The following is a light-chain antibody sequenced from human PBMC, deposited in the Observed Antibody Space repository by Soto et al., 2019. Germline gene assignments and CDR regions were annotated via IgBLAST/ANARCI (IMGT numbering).Light chain of an antibody. J-gene: IGKJ5*01. V-gene: IGKV1-9*01. CDR2: GAS. Sequence: IQLTQSPSSLSASVGDRVTITCRASQGISSNLAWYQQKPGRAPKLLIFGASTLQSGVPSRFSGSGSGTEFTLTISGLLPEDFATYHCQQLNTLPFTFGQGTRLEIK. CDR1: QGISSN. CDR3: QQLNTLPFT.